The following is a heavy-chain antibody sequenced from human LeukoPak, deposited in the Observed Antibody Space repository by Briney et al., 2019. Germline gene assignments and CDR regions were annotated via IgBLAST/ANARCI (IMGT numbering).Heavy chain of an antibody. J-gene: IGHJ6*02. CDR2: ISGSADTT. D-gene: IGHD4-17*01. V-gene: IGHV3-23*01. Sequence: GGSLRLSCAASGFTFSSYAMSWVRQAPGKGLEWVSAISGSADTTYYAASVKGRFTISRDNPKKIVSLQIISLRAEDTAVYYCAKDQGDYGDYVAGMDVWGQGTTVTVSS. CDR1: GFTFSSYA. CDR3: AKDQGDYGDYVAGMDV.